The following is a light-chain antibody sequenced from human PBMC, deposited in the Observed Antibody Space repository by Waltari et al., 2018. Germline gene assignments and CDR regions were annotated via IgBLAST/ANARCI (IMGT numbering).Light chain of an antibody. CDR3: QQGNSFPPT. J-gene: IGKJ1*01. Sequence: DIQMTQSPSSVSTSVGERVTITCRASQDISSWLAWYQQKPGKAPKLLIYSASALQSGVPSRFIGSGSGTDFTLIINSLQPEDFATYYCQQGNSFPPTFGQGTKVEIK. CDR1: QDISSW. V-gene: IGKV1-12*01. CDR2: SAS.